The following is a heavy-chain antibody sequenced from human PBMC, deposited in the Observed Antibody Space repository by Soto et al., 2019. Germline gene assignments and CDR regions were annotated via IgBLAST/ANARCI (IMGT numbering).Heavy chain of an antibody. CDR3: ARYCSGGSCYEGRSSLFDY. Sequence: SETLSLTCSVSSGSISSSDYYWSLIRQPPGKGLEWIGYINYSGRTYYKPSLKSRVSISIDTSKNQFSLKLSSVTAADTAVYYCARYCSGGSCYEGRSSLFDYWGQGTLVTVSS. CDR2: INYSGRT. V-gene: IGHV4-30-4*01. D-gene: IGHD2-15*01. J-gene: IGHJ4*02. CDR1: SGSISSSDYY.